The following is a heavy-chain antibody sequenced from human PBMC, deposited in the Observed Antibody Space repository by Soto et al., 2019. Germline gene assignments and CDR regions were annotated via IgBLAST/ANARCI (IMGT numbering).Heavy chain of an antibody. CDR3: ASSPPLYYYDSSGPPGWFDP. CDR1: GGTFSSYA. J-gene: IGHJ5*02. D-gene: IGHD3-22*01. Sequence: GASVKVSCKASGGTFSSYAISWVRQAPGQGLEWMGGIIPIFGTANYAQKFQGRVTITADKSTSTAYMELSSLRSEDTAVYYCASSPPLYYYDSSGPPGWFDPWGQGTLVTVS. CDR2: IIPIFGTA. V-gene: IGHV1-69*06.